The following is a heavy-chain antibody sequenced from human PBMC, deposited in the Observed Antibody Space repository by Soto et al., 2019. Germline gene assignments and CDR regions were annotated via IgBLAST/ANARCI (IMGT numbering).Heavy chain of an antibody. D-gene: IGHD3-10*01. Sequence: SVKVSCKASGGTFSSYAISWVRQAPGQGLEWMGGIIPIFGTANYALKFQGRVTITADESTSTAYMELSSLRSEDTAVYYCARGFGESNYYYYGMDVWGQGTTVTVSS. V-gene: IGHV1-69*13. CDR1: GGTFSSYA. CDR2: IIPIFGTA. CDR3: ARGFGESNYYYYGMDV. J-gene: IGHJ6*02.